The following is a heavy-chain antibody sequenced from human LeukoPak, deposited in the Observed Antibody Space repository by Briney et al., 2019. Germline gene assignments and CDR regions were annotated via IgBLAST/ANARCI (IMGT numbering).Heavy chain of an antibody. CDR3: ARDPGWGGGYDLTYYYYGMDV. CDR1: GGSISSYY. V-gene: IGHV4-4*07. Sequence: PSETLSLTCTVSGGSISSYYWSWIRQPAGKGLEWIGRIYTSGSTNYNPSLKSRVTMSVDTSKNQFSLKLSSVTAADTAVYYCARDPGWGGGYDLTYYYYGMDVWGQGTTVTVSS. D-gene: IGHD5-12*01. J-gene: IGHJ6*02. CDR2: IYTSGST.